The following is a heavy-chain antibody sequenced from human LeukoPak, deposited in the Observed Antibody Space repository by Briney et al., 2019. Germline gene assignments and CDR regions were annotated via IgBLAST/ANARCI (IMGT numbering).Heavy chain of an antibody. CDR1: GFTFSSYE. CDR2: ISSSGSTI. Sequence: GGSLRLSCAASGFTFSSYEMNWVRQAPGKGLEWVSYISSSGSTIYYADSVKGRFTISRDNAKNSLYLQMNSLRAEDTAVSYCARTKYYDFWSGTSSGNWFDPWGQGTLVTVSS. CDR3: ARTKYYDFWSGTSSGNWFDP. V-gene: IGHV3-48*03. J-gene: IGHJ5*02. D-gene: IGHD3-3*01.